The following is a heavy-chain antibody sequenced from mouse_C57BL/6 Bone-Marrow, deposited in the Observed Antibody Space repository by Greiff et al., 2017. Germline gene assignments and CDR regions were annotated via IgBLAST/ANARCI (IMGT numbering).Heavy chain of an antibody. CDR3: ALIPPFAY. J-gene: IGHJ3*01. CDR1: GFNIKDYY. CDR2: IDPEDGET. V-gene: IGHV14-2*01. Sequence: VQLQQSGAELVKPGASVKLSCTASGFNIKDYYMHWVKQRTEQGLEWIGRIDPEDGETTYAPKFQGKATITADTSSNTAYLQLSSLTAEDTAVYYCALIPPFAYWGQGTLVTVSA.